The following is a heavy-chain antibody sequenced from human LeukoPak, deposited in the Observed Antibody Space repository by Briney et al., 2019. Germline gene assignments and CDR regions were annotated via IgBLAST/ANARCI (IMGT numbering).Heavy chain of an antibody. J-gene: IGHJ4*02. V-gene: IGHV4-34*01. Sequence: SETLSLTCAVYGGSFIGYYWSWIRQPPGKGLEWIGEINHSGSTNYNPSLKSRVTISVDTSKNQFSLKLSSVTAADTAVYYCARAYYGAGSYPHWGQGPLVTVSS. D-gene: IGHD3-10*01. CDR2: INHSGST. CDR3: ARAYYGAGSYPH. CDR1: GGSFIGYY.